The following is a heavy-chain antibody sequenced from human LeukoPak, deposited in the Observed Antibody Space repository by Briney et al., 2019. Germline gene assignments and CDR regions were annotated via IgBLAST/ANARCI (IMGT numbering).Heavy chain of an antibody. CDR1: GATFSRYA. CDR3: AGVPGYSYDPPFDY. CDR2: IITIFGTA. J-gene: IGHJ4*02. Sequence: ASVKLSCTAAGATFSRYAISWVRQAPGQGLEWMGGIITIFGTANSTQKFQGRVAITSDESTRTAYHERSSLRSEAPALYYRAGVPGYSYDPPFDYWGQGTLVTVSS. V-gene: IGHV1-69*13. D-gene: IGHD5-18*01.